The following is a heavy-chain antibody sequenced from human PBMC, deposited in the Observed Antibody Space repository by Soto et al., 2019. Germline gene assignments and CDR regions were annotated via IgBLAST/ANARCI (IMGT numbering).Heavy chain of an antibody. CDR2: ISYDGSNK. Sequence: GGSLRLSCAASGFTFSSYGMHWVHQAPGKGLEWVAVISYDGSNKYYADSVKGRFTISRDNSKNTLYLQMNSLRAEDTAVYYCAKDRAYSSGWYNWFDPWGQGTLVTVSS. D-gene: IGHD6-19*01. J-gene: IGHJ5*02. CDR3: AKDRAYSSGWYNWFDP. V-gene: IGHV3-30*18. CDR1: GFTFSSYG.